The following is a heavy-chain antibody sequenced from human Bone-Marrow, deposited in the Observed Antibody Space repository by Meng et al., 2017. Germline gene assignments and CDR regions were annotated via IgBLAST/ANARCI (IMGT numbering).Heavy chain of an antibody. CDR1: GFTFTNAW. V-gene: IGHV3-15*01. CDR2: IKTKADSVPT. J-gene: IGHJ4*02. CDR3: TTPGFTSGRSEF. Sequence: GESLKISCAASGFTFTNAWMTWVRQAPGKGLEWVGRIKTKADSVPTDYAAPVKGRFIISRDDSKNTLYLQMNSLKIEDTAVYYCTTPGFTSGRSEFWGQGTLVTSPQ. D-gene: IGHD6-19*01.